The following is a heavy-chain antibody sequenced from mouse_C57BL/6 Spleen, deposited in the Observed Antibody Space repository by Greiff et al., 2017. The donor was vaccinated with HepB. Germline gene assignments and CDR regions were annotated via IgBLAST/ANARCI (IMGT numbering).Heavy chain of an antibody. D-gene: IGHD2-1*01. CDR2: IYPRSGNT. J-gene: IGHJ3*01. CDR3: AGNYGGAWFAY. CDR1: GYTFTSYG. V-gene: IGHV1-81*01. Sequence: VKLQQSGAELARPGASVKLSCKASGYTFTSYGISWVKQRTGQGLEWIGEIYPRSGNTYYNEKFKGKATLTADKSSSTAYMELRSLTSEDSAVYFCAGNYGGAWFAYWGQGTLVTVSA.